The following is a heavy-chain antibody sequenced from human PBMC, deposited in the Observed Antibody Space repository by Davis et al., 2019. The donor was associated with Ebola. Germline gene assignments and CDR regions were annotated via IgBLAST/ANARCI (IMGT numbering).Heavy chain of an antibody. Sequence: GESLITPCAVSGFTFNSFAMPCLRQAPGKGLEWVSSFSAPTGSTYYAESVKGRFTLSRNNTDKTFHLQMISLRGEDTATYYCAIGRPGYPYFFDNWGQGTLVTVSS. CDR3: AIGRPGYPYFFDN. J-gene: IGHJ4*02. CDR2: FSAPTGST. D-gene: IGHD3-9*01. V-gene: IGHV3-23*01. CDR1: GFTFNSFA.